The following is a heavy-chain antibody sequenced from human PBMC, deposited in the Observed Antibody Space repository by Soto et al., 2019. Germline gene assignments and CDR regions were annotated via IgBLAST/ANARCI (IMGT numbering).Heavy chain of an antibody. D-gene: IGHD3-22*01. CDR3: ARVSYDSGGYYFDP. J-gene: IGHJ5*02. Sequence: SETLSLTCTVSGGSISSGGYYWNWIRQHPGKGLEWIGYIYYSGSTSYSPSLKSRVTISVDTSKNQFFLKLSSVTAADTAVYYCARVSYDSGGYYFDPWGQGTLVTVSS. V-gene: IGHV4-31*03. CDR1: GGSISSGGYY. CDR2: IYYSGST.